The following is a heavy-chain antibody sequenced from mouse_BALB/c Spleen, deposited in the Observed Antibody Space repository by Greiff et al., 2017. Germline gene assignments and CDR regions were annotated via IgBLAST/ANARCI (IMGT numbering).Heavy chain of an antibody. CDR1: GYTFTSYW. V-gene: IGHV1-5*01. CDR3: TRWLLPPFAMDY. CDR2: IYPGNSDT. J-gene: IGHJ4*01. D-gene: IGHD2-3*01. Sequence: VQLQQSGTVLARPGASVKMSCKASGYTFTSYWMHWVKQRPGQGLELIGAIYPGNSDTSYNQKFKGKAKLTAVTSTSTAYMELSSLTNEDSAVYYCTRWLLPPFAMDYWGQGTSVTVSS.